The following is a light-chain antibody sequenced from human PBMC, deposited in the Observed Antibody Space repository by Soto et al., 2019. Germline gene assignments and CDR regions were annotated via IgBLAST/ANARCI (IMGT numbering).Light chain of an antibody. J-gene: IGKJ1*01. CDR2: DAS. CDR1: QSISSW. Sequence: DIQMTQSPSTLSASVGDRVTITCRASQSISSWLAWYQQKPGKAPKLLIYDASSLESGVPSRFSGSGSRTEFTLTISSLQHDDFATYCCQQYNSYPWTFGQGTKVEIK. V-gene: IGKV1-5*01. CDR3: QQYNSYPWT.